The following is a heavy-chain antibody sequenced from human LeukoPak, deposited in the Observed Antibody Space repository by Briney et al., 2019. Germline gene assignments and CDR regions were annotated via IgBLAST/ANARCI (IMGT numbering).Heavy chain of an antibody. J-gene: IGHJ6*02. D-gene: IGHD5-24*01. Sequence: PGGSLRLSCAASGFTFSSYAMHWVRQAPGKGLEWVAVISYDGSNKYYADSVKGRFTISRDNSKNTLYLQMNSLRAEDTAVYYCASRRSRDGYNYYYYGMDVWGQGTTVTVSS. V-gene: IGHV3-30*14. CDR2: ISYDGSNK. CDR3: ASRRSRDGYNYYYYGMDV. CDR1: GFTFSSYA.